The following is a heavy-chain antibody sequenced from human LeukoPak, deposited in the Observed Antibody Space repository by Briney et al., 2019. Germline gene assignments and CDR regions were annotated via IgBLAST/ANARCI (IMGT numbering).Heavy chain of an antibody. V-gene: IGHV4-34*01. CDR3: ARGYGNYYGSGSYYNRRWFDP. CDR2: INHSGST. D-gene: IGHD3-10*01. Sequence: SETLSLTCAVYGGSFSGYYWSWIRQPPGKGLEWIGEINHSGSTNYSPSLKSRVTISVDTSKNQFSLKLSSVTAADTAVYYCARGYGNYYGSGSYYNRRWFDPWGQGTLVTVSS. J-gene: IGHJ5*02. CDR1: GGSFSGYY.